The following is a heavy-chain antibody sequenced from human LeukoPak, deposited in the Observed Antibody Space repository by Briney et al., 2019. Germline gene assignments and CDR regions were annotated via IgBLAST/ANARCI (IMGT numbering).Heavy chain of an antibody. Sequence: SGTLSLTCAVSGGSISSSIWWSWVRQPPGKGLEWIGEIYHSGSTNYNPSLKSRVTISVDKSKDQFSLKLSSVTAADTAVYYCARARERSITIFGVVISPAVAFDIWGQGTMVTVSS. D-gene: IGHD3-3*01. CDR2: IYHSGST. CDR1: GGSISSSIW. V-gene: IGHV4-4*02. J-gene: IGHJ3*02. CDR3: ARARERSITIFGVVISPAVAFDI.